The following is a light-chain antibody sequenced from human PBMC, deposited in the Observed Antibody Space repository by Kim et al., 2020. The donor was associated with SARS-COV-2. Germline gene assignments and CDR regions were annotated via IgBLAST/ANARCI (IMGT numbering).Light chain of an antibody. V-gene: IGKV3-11*01. CDR3: QKRSDWPPLT. CDR2: DAS. CDR1: QNVRNY. Sequence: SPGERAILSCRASQNVRNYLAWYQQRPGQPPRLLIHDASVRAAGIPARFSASGSGTDFTLTINSLEPEDFAVYYCQKRSDWPPLTFGGGTKVDIK. J-gene: IGKJ4*01.